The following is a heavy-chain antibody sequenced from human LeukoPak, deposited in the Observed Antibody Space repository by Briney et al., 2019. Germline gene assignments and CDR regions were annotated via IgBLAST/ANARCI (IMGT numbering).Heavy chain of an antibody. CDR1: GGSTSSSNYF. V-gene: IGHV4-39*07. J-gene: IGHJ4*02. Sequence: SETLSLTCTVSGGSTSSSNYFWGWIRQPPGKGLVWIGSIYYGGSTYYNPSLKSRVTISVDTSKNQFSLKLSSVTAADTAVYYCARVSVKWELKGGHFDYWGQGTLVTVSS. CDR3: ARVSVKWELKGGHFDY. CDR2: IYYGGST. D-gene: IGHD1-26*01.